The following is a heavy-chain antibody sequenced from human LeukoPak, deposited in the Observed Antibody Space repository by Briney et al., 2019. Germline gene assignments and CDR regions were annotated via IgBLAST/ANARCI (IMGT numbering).Heavy chain of an antibody. CDR3: ARDIVPTLGVRRGLVF. D-gene: IGHD5-12*01. CDR1: GYTFTGYY. CDR2: INPNSGGT. V-gene: IGHV1-2*02. J-gene: IGHJ4*02. Sequence: ASVKVSCKASGYTFTGYYMHWVRQAPGQGLEWMGWINPNSGGTNYAQKFQGRVTMTRDTSISTAHMELSRLRSDDTAVFYCARDIVPTLGVRRGLVFWGQGTLVTVSS.